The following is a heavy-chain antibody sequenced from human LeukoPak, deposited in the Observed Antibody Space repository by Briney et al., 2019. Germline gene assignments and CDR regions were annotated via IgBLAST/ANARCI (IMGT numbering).Heavy chain of an antibody. Sequence: GASVKVSCKAPGSTFTSYGINWVRQAPGQGLEWMGWISAYNGNTNYAQKFQGRVTMTTDTSTNTAYMELRSLRSDDTAVYYCARDRLSAAGGWDLVFDYWGQGTLVTVSS. J-gene: IGHJ4*02. D-gene: IGHD1-26*01. CDR3: ARDRLSAAGGWDLVFDY. CDR1: GSTFTSYG. V-gene: IGHV1-18*01. CDR2: ISAYNGNT.